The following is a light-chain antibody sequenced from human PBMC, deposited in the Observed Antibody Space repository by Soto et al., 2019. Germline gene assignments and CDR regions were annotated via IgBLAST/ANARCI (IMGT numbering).Light chain of an antibody. Sequence: EIVLTQSPGTLSLSPGERVTLSCRASQNVRTNYLAWYQQKPGQAPRLLIYGASTRASGIPERFSGSGSGTDFTLTISRLEPEDFAVYYCQQYGSSPPTFGQGTKVDIK. V-gene: IGKV3-20*01. CDR1: QNVRTNY. J-gene: IGKJ1*01. CDR3: QQYGSSPPT. CDR2: GAS.